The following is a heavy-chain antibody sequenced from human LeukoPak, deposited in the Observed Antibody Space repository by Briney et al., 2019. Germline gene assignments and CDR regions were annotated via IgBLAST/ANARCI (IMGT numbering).Heavy chain of an antibody. J-gene: IGHJ4*02. CDR2: ISGSGGST. Sequence: PGRSLSLACAAAGFTFSRYAMRWVRQAPGKGLEWVSAISGSGGSTYYADSVKGRFTISRDNSKNTLYLQMNSLRAEDTAVYYCAKLSDYYGSGSYLDYWGQGTLVTVSS. CDR1: GFTFSRYA. D-gene: IGHD3-10*01. CDR3: AKLSDYYGSGSYLDY. V-gene: IGHV3-23*01.